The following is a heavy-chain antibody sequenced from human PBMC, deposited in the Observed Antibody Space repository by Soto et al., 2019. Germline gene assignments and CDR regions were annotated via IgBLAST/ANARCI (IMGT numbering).Heavy chain of an antibody. J-gene: IGHJ6*02. CDR1: GYTFTSYG. CDR2: IRAYNGNT. V-gene: IGHV1-18*01. D-gene: IGHD2-2*01. Sequence: ASVKVSCKASGYTFTSYGISWVRQAPGQGLEWMGWIRAYNGNTNYAQKRQGRVTMTTDTSTSTAYMELRSLRSDDTAVYYCASGYCSSTSCRPYPYYYYGMDVWGQGTTVTVSS. CDR3: ASGYCSSTSCRPYPYYYYGMDV.